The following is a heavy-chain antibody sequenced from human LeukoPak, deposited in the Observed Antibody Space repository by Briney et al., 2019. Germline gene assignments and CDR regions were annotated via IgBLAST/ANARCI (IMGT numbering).Heavy chain of an antibody. Sequence: ASVKVSCKASGYTFTGYYMHWVRQAPGQGREWMGWINPNSGGTNYAQKFQVRVTMTRDTSISTAYMALSRLRSDDTAVYYCARAPPPTYYYDSSGYARPGSDYWGQGTLVTVSS. CDR3: ARAPPPTYYYDSSGYARPGSDY. CDR1: GYTFTGYY. D-gene: IGHD3-22*01. J-gene: IGHJ4*02. V-gene: IGHV1-2*02. CDR2: INPNSGGT.